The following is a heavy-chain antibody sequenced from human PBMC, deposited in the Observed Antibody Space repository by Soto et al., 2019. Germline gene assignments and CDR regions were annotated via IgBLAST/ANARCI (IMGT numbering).Heavy chain of an antibody. V-gene: IGHV3-74*01. D-gene: IGHD2-21*01. J-gene: IGHJ3*02. Sequence: GGSLRLSCAASGFTFSSYWIHWVRQAPGKGLVWVSRINSDGSRTNYADSVKGRFTISRDNAKNTLYLQMNSLRAEETTVYYCARGVRGAYGLDIWGQGTMVTVSS. CDR1: GFTFSSYW. CDR3: ARGVRGAYGLDI. CDR2: INSDGSRT.